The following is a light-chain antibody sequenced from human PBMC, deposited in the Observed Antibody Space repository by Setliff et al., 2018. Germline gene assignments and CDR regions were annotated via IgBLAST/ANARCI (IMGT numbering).Light chain of an antibody. CDR2: GVS. V-gene: IGLV2-14*03. J-gene: IGLJ2*01. CDR3: LSYTSKTTHAL. CDR1: SSDVGSYDL. Sequence: VLTQPASVSGSPGQSITISCSGTSSDVGSYDLVSWYQQHPGKAPKLIIYGVSDRPSGVSSRFSGSKSGNTAYLTISGLQTEDEADYYCLSYTSKTTHALFAGGTQLTVL.